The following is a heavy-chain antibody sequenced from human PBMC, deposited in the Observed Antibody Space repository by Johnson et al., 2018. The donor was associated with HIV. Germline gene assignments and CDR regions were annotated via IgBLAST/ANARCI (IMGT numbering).Heavy chain of an antibody. CDR3: AKEGYSSSWYPYAFDI. CDR1: GFTFDDYA. Sequence: VQLVESGGGLVQPGRSLRLSCAASGFTFDDYAMHWVRQAPGKGLEWVSGISWKSGSIGYADSVKGRFTISRDNAKNSLYLQMNSLRAEDTALYYCAKEGYSSSWYPYAFDIWGQGTMGTVSS. D-gene: IGHD6-13*01. J-gene: IGHJ3*02. V-gene: IGHV3-9*01. CDR2: ISWKSGSI.